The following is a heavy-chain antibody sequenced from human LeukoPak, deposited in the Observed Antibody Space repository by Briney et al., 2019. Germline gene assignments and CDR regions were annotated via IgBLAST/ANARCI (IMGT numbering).Heavy chain of an antibody. J-gene: IGHJ5*02. CDR1: RFTFGSYE. CDR3: ARGQEQRLVHGFDP. Sequence: AGGSLRLACAASRFTFGSYEMNWVRQAPGEGLGWVSYISSSGSTIYYADSVKGRFTICRDTDTNSPYLQMNSLRAEDTAVYYCARGQEQRLVHGFDPWGQGTLVTVSS. V-gene: IGHV3-48*03. CDR2: ISSSGSTI. D-gene: IGHD6-19*01.